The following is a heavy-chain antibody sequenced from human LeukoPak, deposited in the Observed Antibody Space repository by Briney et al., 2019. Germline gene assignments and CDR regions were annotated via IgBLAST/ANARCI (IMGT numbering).Heavy chain of an antibody. CDR2: IYYSGST. CDR1: GGSFSGYY. CDR3: ARLALLANDAFDI. D-gene: IGHD5-12*01. V-gene: IGHV4-34*01. J-gene: IGHJ3*02. Sequence: SETLSLTCAVYGGSFSGYYWSWIRQPPGKGLEWIGSIYYSGSTYYNPSLKSRVTISVDTSKNQFSLKLSSATAADTAVYYCARLALLANDAFDIWGQGTMVTVSS.